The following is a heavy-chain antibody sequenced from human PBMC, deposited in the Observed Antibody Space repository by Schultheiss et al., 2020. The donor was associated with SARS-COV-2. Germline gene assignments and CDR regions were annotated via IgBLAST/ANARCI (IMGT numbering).Heavy chain of an antibody. CDR2: IWHDGTNK. V-gene: IGHV3-33*01. D-gene: IGHD4-17*01. CDR1: GFTFSSYG. CDR3: ARVPSRGYGDPYYFDY. Sequence: GGSLRLSCAGSGFTFSSYGMHWVRQAPGKGLEWVAVIWHDGTNKYYADSVKGRFTISRDNSKNTLFLQMSSLRVEDTAVYYCARVPSRGYGDPYYFDYWGQGTLVTVSS. J-gene: IGHJ4*02.